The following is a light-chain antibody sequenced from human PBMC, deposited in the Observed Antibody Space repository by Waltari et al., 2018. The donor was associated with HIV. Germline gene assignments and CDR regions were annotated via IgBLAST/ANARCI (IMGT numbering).Light chain of an antibody. CDR1: QSISSY. CDR2: AAS. J-gene: IGKJ1*01. Sequence: DIQMTQSPSSLSASVGDRVTIPCRASQSISSYLNWYQQKPGKAHKLLIYAASSLQTGVPSRFSGSGSGTDFTRTLSSLQPEDFATYYCQQSYSAPWTFGQGTKVEVK. V-gene: IGKV1-39*01. CDR3: QQSYSAPWT.